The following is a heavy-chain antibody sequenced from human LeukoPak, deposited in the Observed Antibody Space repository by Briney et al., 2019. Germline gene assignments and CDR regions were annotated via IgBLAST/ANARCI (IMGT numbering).Heavy chain of an antibody. J-gene: IGHJ4*02. D-gene: IGHD3-16*02. CDR3: ARGRKLSSEFDF. CDR1: GYTFTSFH. V-gene: IGHV1-46*01. CDR2: INPSGGTR. Sequence: ASVKVSCKASGYTFTSFHMHWVRQAPGQGLEWMGIINPSGGTRSYAQKFQGRVTMTWDTSTSTVYMELSSLRSEDTALYYCARGRKLSSEFDFWGQGTLVTVSS.